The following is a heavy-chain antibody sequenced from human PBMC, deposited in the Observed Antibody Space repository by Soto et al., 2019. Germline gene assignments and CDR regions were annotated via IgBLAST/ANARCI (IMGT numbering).Heavy chain of an antibody. CDR2: ISYDGSNK. J-gene: IGHJ6*02. D-gene: IGHD3-10*01. CDR1: GFTFGGYA. Sequence: GGSLRLSCAASGFTFGGYAVHWVRQAPGKGLEWVAVISYDGSNKYYADSVKGRFTISRDNSKNTLYLQMNSLRAEDTAVYYCARDHRSSGMRAREEKNSPIGYYYYYGMDVWGQGTTVTVSS. CDR3: ARDHRSSGMRAREEKNSPIGYYYYYGMDV. V-gene: IGHV3-30-3*01.